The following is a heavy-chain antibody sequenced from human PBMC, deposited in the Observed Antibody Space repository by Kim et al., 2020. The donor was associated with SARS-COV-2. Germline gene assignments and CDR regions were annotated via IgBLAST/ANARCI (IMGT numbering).Heavy chain of an antibody. V-gene: IGHV3-21*01. J-gene: IGHJ3*02. CDR3: ARVLQYGIGAFDI. D-gene: IGHD4-17*01. Sequence: YADSVKGRFTISRDNAKNSLYLQMNSLRAEDTAVYYCARVLQYGIGAFDIWGQGTMVTVSS.